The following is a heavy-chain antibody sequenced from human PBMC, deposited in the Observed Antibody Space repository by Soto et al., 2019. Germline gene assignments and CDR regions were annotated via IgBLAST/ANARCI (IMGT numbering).Heavy chain of an antibody. CDR3: ARDLSWGSNWYYYMDV. Sequence: EVQLVESGGVLVQPGGSQRLSCATSGFILSDCAMNWVRQAPGKGLEWVSYISSSSSVIDYADSVKGRFTVSRDNARNSLYLQMNSLRAEDTAVYYCARDLSWGSNWYYYMDVWGKGTTVTVSS. CDR2: ISSSSSVI. D-gene: IGHD7-27*01. CDR1: GFILSDCA. J-gene: IGHJ6*03. V-gene: IGHV3-48*01.